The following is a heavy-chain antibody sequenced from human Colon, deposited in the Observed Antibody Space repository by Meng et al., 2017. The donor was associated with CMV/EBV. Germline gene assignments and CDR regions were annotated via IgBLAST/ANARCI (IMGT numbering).Heavy chain of an antibody. CDR3: ARLRLRGSGSHPFDP. J-gene: IGHJ5*02. CDR1: GYNFANYW. Sequence: GGSLRLSCQGSGYNFANYWIGWVRQMPGKGLEWMGIIYPGDSDSRYSPSFDGQVTFSADVSISTAYLQWSSLMASDTAMYFCARLRLRGSGSHPFDPWGQGTRVTVSS. V-gene: IGHV5-51*01. CDR2: IYPGDSDS. D-gene: IGHD3-22*01.